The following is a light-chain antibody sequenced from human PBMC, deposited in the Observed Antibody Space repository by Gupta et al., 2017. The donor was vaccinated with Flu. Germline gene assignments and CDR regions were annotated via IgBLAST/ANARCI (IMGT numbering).Light chain of an antibody. CDR1: SGYSSYA. V-gene: IGLV4-69*01. J-gene: IGLJ2*01. CDR2: IKCDGRY. CDR3: HTWGSGIPV. Sequence: QLVLNQSPSASASLGASVTLTCTLSSGYSSYAIAWHQQQPEKGPRYLMKIKCDGRYSKGDGIPDRFSGARSGAERNISILSLQAEDESDYYCHTWGSGIPVFGGGTKLTVL.